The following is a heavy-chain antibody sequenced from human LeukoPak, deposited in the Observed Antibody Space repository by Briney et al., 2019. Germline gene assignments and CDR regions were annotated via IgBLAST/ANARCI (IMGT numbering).Heavy chain of an antibody. CDR1: GYTFTSYG. V-gene: IGHV1-18*01. CDR3: ARDPLPTYYYDSSGSSYYFDY. Sequence: GSVKVSCKASGYTFTSYGISWVRQAPGQGLELMGWISAYNGNTNYAQRLQGRVTMTTDTSTSTAYMDLRSLKSDDTAVYYCARDPLPTYYYDSSGSSYYFDYWGQGTLVTVSP. J-gene: IGHJ4*02. D-gene: IGHD3-22*01. CDR2: ISAYNGNT.